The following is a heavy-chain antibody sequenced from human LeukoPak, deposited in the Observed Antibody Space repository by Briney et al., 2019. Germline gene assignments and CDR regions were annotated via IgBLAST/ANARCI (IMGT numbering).Heavy chain of an antibody. D-gene: IGHD6-6*01. CDR3: AREVAARRLGSWVDP. V-gene: IGHV3-66*01. CDR1: GFTVSSNY. CDR2: IYSGGST. Sequence: GSLRLSCAASGFTVSSNYMSWVRQAPGKGLEWVSVIYSGGSTYYADSVKGRFTISRDNSKNTLYLQMNSLRAEDTAVYYCAREVAARRLGSWVDPWGQGALVTVSS. J-gene: IGHJ5*02.